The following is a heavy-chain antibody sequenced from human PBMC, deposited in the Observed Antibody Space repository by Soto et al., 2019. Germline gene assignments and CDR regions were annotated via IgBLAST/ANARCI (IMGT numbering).Heavy chain of an antibody. CDR3: ATGWFGEFVYYFDY. CDR1: GYTFTSYG. D-gene: IGHD3-10*01. CDR2: ISAYNGNT. V-gene: IGHV1-18*01. J-gene: IGHJ4*02. Sequence: QVQLVQSGAEVKKSGASVKVSCKSSGYTFTSYGISWVRQAPGQRLEWMGWISAYNGNTNYAQKLQGRVTMTTDTSTSTAYMELRSLRSDDTAVYYCATGWFGEFVYYFDYWGQGTLVTVSS.